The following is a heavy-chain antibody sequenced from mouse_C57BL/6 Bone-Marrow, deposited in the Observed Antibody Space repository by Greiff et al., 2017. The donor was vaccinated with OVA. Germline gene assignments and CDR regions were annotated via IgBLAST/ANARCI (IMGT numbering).Heavy chain of an antibody. V-gene: IGHV5-16*01. Sequence: EVQLQESEGGLVQPGSSMKLSCTASGFTFSDYYMAWVRQVPEKGLEWVANINYDGSSTYYLDSLKSRFIISRDNAKNILYLQMSSLKSEDTATYYCARDPLFPGYFDVWGTGTTVTVSS. CDR2: INYDGSST. D-gene: IGHD1-1*01. CDR1: GFTFSDYY. CDR3: ARDPLFPGYFDV. J-gene: IGHJ1*03.